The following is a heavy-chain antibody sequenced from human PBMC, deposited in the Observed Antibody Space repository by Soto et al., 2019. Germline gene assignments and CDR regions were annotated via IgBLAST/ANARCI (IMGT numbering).Heavy chain of an antibody. CDR3: EGEATGSRTFDY. Sequence: PSETLSLTCTVSGGSVRSGSHYWSWIRQSPGKTLEWIGYIYFTGSTNYNPSLKSRVTMSEDTSKNQFSLKLSSVTAAETAIYYCEGEATGSRTFDYWGQGTLVTVSS. V-gene: IGHV4-61*01. CDR1: GGSVRSGSHY. D-gene: IGHD3-10*01. CDR2: IYFTGST. J-gene: IGHJ4*02.